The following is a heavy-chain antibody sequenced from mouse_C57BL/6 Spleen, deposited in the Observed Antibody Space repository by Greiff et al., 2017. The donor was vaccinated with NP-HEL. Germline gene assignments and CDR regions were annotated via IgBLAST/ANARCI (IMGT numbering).Heavy chain of an antibody. CDR1: GYTFTSYW. V-gene: IGHV1-64*01. CDR3: ARSDITPWYFDV. CDR2: IHPNSGST. D-gene: IGHD1-1*01. Sequence: QVQLQQPGAELVKPGASVKLSCEASGYTFTSYWMHWVKQRPGQGLEWIGMIHPNSGSTNYNEKFKSKATLTVDKSSSTAYMQLSSLTSEDSAVYYCARSDITPWYFDVWGTGTTVTVSS. J-gene: IGHJ1*03.